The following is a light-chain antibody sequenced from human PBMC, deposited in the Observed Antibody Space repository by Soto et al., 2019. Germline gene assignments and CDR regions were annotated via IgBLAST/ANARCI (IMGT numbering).Light chain of an antibody. CDR1: NRAVGGYNY. CDR3: SSYAGSNNLV. Sequence: TQPPSAAGAPGQSVTISCPGTNRAVGGYNYVSWYQQHPGKAPKLMIYEVSKRPSGVPDRFSGSKSGNTASLTVSGLQAEDEADYYCSSYAGSNNLVFGTGTKVTVL. CDR2: EVS. V-gene: IGLV2-8*01. J-gene: IGLJ1*01.